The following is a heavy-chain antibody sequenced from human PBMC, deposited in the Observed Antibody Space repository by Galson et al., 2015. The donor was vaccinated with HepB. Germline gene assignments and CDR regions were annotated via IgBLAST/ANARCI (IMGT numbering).Heavy chain of an antibody. V-gene: IGHV3-33*01. Sequence: SLRLSCAASGFTFSSYVMHWVRLAPGKGLEWVGGIRHDGSSKNFAESVKGRFIISRDNSKNILYLQMNSLRAEDTAVYYCARGGGWCGGDCYGVDYWGQGTLVTVST. J-gene: IGHJ4*02. CDR3: ARGGGWCGGDCYGVDY. CDR2: IRHDGSSK. D-gene: IGHD2-21*02. CDR1: GFTFSSYV.